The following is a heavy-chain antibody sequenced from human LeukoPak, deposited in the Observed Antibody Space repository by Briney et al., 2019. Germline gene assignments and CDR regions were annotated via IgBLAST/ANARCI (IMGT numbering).Heavy chain of an antibody. V-gene: IGHV3-23*01. Sequence: SGGSLRLSCAASGFTFRSYAMSWVRQAPGKGLEWVAFVSGSGDITYYADSVKGRFTASRDNSINTLYLHMNSLRAEDTAVYYCAKGPTVTSGHFDYWGQGTLVTVSS. CDR1: GFTFRSYA. D-gene: IGHD4-11*01. CDR3: AKGPTVTSGHFDY. CDR2: VSGSGDIT. J-gene: IGHJ4*02.